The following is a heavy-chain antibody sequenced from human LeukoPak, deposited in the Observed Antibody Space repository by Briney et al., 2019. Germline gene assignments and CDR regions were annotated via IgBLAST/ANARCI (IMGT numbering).Heavy chain of an antibody. V-gene: IGHV3-9*01. Sequence: GGSLRLSCAASGFTFDDYAMHWVRRAPGKGPEWVSGISWNSGSIGYADSVKGRFTISRDNAKNSLYLQMNSLRAEDTALYHCAKDQSSSWYEDWFDPWGQGTLVTVSS. CDR1: GFTFDDYA. D-gene: IGHD6-13*01. CDR2: ISWNSGSI. CDR3: AKDQSSSWYEDWFDP. J-gene: IGHJ5*02.